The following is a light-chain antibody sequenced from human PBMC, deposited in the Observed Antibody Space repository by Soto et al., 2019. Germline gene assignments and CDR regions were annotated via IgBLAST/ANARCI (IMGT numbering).Light chain of an antibody. J-gene: IGKJ4*01. CDR3: QQYNNWPPLT. Sequence: EVVMTQTQYTLSVSPGERATLSCWASQSVSSNLAWYQQKPGQAPRLLIYGASTRATGIPARFSGSGSGTEFTLTISSLQSEDFAVYYCQQYNNWPPLTFGGRSNV. CDR1: QSVSSN. V-gene: IGKV3-15*01. CDR2: GAS.